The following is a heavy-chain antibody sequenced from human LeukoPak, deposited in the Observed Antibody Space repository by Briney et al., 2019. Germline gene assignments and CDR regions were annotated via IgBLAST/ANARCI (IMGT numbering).Heavy chain of an antibody. J-gene: IGHJ3*02. CDR1: GFTFSAYW. D-gene: IGHD2/OR15-2a*01. CDR3: AKDSASRRGTYFSGAFDI. CDR2: IKQDGSVT. V-gene: IGHV3-7*03. Sequence: GGSLRLSCAASGFTFSAYWMNWVRQAPGKRLEWLANIKQDGSVTSYVDSVKGRFTTSRDNAKNSLYLKMNSLRAEDMALYYCAKDSASRRGTYFSGAFDIWGQGTMVTVSS.